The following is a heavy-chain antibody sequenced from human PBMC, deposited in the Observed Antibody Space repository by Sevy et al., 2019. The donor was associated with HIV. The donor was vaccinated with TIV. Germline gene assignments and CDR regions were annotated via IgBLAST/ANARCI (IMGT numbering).Heavy chain of an antibody. CDR2: ISGSGGST. V-gene: IGHV3-23*01. J-gene: IGHJ5*02. Sequence: GGSLRLSCAASGFTFSSYAMSWVRQAPGKGLEWVSAISGSGGSTYYADSVKGRLTISRDNSKNTLYLQMNSLRADDTAVYYCAKDEGIVATPYNWFDPWGQGTLVTVSS. CDR1: GFTFSSYA. CDR3: AKDEGIVATPYNWFDP. D-gene: IGHD5-12*01.